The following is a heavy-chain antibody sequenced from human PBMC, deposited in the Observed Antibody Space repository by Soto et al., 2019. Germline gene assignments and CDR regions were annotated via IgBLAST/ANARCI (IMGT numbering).Heavy chain of an antibody. CDR3: ARPIGMTVRYFDY. CDR2: INHSGST. Sequence: SETLSLTCAVYGVSFSGYYWSWIRQPPGKGLEWIGEINHSGSTNYNPSLKSRVTISVDTSKNQFSLKLSSVTAADTAVYYCARPIGMTVRYFDYWGQGTLVTVSS. V-gene: IGHV4-34*01. D-gene: IGHD1-20*01. CDR1: GVSFSGYY. J-gene: IGHJ4*02.